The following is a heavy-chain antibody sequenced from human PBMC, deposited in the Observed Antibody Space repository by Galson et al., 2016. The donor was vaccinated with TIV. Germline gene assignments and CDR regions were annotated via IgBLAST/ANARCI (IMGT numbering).Heavy chain of an antibody. CDR1: GGSLSSSTYY. V-gene: IGHV4-39*01. D-gene: IGHD1-7*01. J-gene: IGHJ3*02. CDR3: ARHREWELGAFDI. Sequence: ETLSLTCTVSGGSLSSSTYYWGWIRQAPGKGLEWIGSSYYGGDTYYNPSPKSRLTVSVDTSKNHFSLKLNGVTATDTAVYYCARHREWELGAFDIWGQGTMVTVSS. CDR2: SYYGGDT.